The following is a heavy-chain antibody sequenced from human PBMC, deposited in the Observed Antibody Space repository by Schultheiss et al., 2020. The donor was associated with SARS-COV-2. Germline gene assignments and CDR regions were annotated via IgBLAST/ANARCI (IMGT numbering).Heavy chain of an antibody. J-gene: IGHJ4*02. V-gene: IGHV3-21*01. CDR3: ASWGHTTLFDY. CDR2: ISSSSSYI. CDR1: GFSFSTYA. D-gene: IGHD3-16*01. Sequence: GGSLRLSCAASGFSFSTYAMSWVRQAPGKGLEWVSSISSSSSYIYYADSVKGRFTISRENAKNSLYLQMNSLRAGDTAVYYCASWGHTTLFDYWGQGTLVTVSS.